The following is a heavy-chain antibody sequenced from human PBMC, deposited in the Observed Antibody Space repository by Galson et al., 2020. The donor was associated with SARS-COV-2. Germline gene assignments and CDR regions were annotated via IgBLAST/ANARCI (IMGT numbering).Heavy chain of an antibody. CDR2: IIPIFGTA. CDR1: GGTFSSYA. Sequence: SVKVSCKASGGTFSSYAISWVRQAPGQGLEWMGGIIPIFGTANYAQKFQGRVTITADESTSTAYMELSSLRSEDTAVYYCARERMGMHYGDFPDYWGQGTLVTVSS. V-gene: IGHV1-69*13. J-gene: IGHJ4*02. D-gene: IGHD4-17*01. CDR3: ARERMGMHYGDFPDY.